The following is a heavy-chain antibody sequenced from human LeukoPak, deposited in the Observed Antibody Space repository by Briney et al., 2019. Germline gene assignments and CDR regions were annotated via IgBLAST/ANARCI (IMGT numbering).Heavy chain of an antibody. Sequence: SLKVSCKASGGTFSSYTISWVRQAPGQGLEWMGRIIPILGIANYAQKFQGRVTITADKSTSTAYMELSSLRSEDTAVYYCARGPGIAAAGTLGAEYFQHWGQGTLVTVSS. V-gene: IGHV1-69*02. CDR1: GGTFSSYT. CDR2: IIPILGIA. D-gene: IGHD6-13*01. CDR3: ARGPGIAAAGTLGAEYFQH. J-gene: IGHJ1*01.